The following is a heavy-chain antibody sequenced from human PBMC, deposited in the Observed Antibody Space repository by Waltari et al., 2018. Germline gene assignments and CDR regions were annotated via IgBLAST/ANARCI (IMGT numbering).Heavy chain of an antibody. D-gene: IGHD6-6*01. CDR2: IRYDGSNK. V-gene: IGHV3-30*02. CDR1: GFTFSSYG. J-gene: IGHJ3*02. Sequence: QVQLVESGGGVVQPGGSLRLSCAASGFTFSSYGMHWVRQAPGKGLEWVAFIRYDGSNKYYADSVKGRFTISRDNSKNTLYLQVNSLRAEDTAVYYCANGPIAARPVAFDIWGQGTMVTVSS. CDR3: ANGPIAARPVAFDI.